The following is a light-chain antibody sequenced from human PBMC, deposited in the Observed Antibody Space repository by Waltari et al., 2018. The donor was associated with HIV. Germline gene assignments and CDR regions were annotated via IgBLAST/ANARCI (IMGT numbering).Light chain of an antibody. CDR3: SSFAATHKL. CDR1: KGELSAYNH. Sequence: QSALTQSPSASGSPGHSVNLSCTGAKGELSAYNHVSWYQQHSNRPPKLIIFEVSKRPSGVPDRFSGSKSGNTASLFVSGLQPEDEATYFCSSFAATHKLFGGGTKLTVL. CDR2: EVS. V-gene: IGLV2-8*01. J-gene: IGLJ2*01.